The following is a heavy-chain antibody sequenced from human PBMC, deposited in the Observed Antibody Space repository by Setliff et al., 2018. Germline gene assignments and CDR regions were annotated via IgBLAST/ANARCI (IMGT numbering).Heavy chain of an antibody. CDR1: GFTFSSYW. CDR3: ASSLPQLFDWSLSPFDY. D-gene: IGHD3-9*01. Sequence: PGGSLRLSCGASGFTFSSYWMHWVRQAPGKGLEWVAVISYDGSTYYADSVKGRFTISRDNSKNTLYLQMNTLRAEDTAVYYCASSLPQLFDWSLSPFDYWGQGTLVTVSS. CDR2: ISYDGST. J-gene: IGHJ4*02. V-gene: IGHV3-30*14.